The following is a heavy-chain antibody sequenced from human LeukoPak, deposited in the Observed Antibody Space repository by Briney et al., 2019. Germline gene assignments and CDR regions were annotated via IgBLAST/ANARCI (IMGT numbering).Heavy chain of an antibody. J-gene: IGHJ4*02. CDR1: GYTFTSYA. D-gene: IGHD3-22*01. CDR3: ARGDPYYYDSRGYYVFDY. Sequence: GASVKVSCKASGYTFTSYAMHWVRQAPGQRLEWMGWINAGNGNTRYSQEFQGRVTITRDTSASTAYMELSSLRSEDMAVYYCARGDPYYYDSRGYYVFDYWGQGTLVTVSS. V-gene: IGHV1-3*03. CDR2: INAGNGNT.